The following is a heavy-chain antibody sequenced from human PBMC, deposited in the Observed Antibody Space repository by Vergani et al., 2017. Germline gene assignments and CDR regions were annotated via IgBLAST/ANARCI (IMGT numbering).Heavy chain of an antibody. Sequence: QVQLEESGPGLVKPSETLSLTCTVSGGSFNTYYWSWIRQSPGKGLEWIGYIYHSGSTYYNPSLKSRVTISVDRSKNQFSLKLSSVTAADTAVYYCARALGYCSSTSCRLGRWFDPWGQGTLVTVSS. CDR2: IYHSGST. CDR1: GGSFNTYY. V-gene: IGHV4-59*12. CDR3: ARALGYCSSTSCRLGRWFDP. D-gene: IGHD2-2*01. J-gene: IGHJ5*02.